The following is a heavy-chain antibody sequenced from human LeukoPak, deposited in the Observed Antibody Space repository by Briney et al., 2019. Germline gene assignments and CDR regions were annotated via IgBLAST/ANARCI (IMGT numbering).Heavy chain of an antibody. V-gene: IGHV3-64*01. D-gene: IGHD2-15*01. J-gene: IGHJ4*02. CDR2: ISSNGGTT. CDR3: ARLGYCSGGSCYVDY. Sequence: GGSLRLSCAASGFTFSSYSMHWVRQAPGKGLEYVSTISSNGGTTYYANSVKGRFTTFRDNSKNTLYLQMGSLRDEDMAVYYCARLGYCSGGSCYVDYWGKGALVTVSS. CDR1: GFTFSSYS.